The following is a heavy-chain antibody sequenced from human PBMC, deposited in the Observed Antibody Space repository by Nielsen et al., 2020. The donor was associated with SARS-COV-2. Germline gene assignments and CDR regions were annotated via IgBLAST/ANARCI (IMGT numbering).Heavy chain of an antibody. J-gene: IGHJ3*02. CDR2: ISGDGGTT. CDR3: AKKYQPDRSGYFDGFDI. Sequence: GESLKISCAASGFTFTNYAMTWVRQAPGKGLEWVSTISGDGGTTYYADSVKGRFTISRDNSKNTMYLQMSSLRAEDTAIHYCAKKYQPDRSGYFDGFDIWGQGTMVTVSS. D-gene: IGHD3-22*01. CDR1: GFTFTNYA. V-gene: IGHV3-23*01.